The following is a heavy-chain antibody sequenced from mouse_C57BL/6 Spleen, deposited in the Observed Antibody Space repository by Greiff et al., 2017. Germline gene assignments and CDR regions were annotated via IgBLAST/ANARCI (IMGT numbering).Heavy chain of an antibody. CDR3: ARRRLLDYAMDY. Sequence: EVKLVESGGGLVKPGGSLKLSCAASGFTFSDYGMHWVRQAPEKGLEWVAYISSGSSTIYYADTVKGRFTISRDNAKNTLFLQMTSLRSEDTAMYYCARRRLLDYAMDYWGQGTSVTVSS. CDR1: GFTFSDYG. J-gene: IGHJ4*01. V-gene: IGHV5-17*01. CDR2: ISSGSSTI. D-gene: IGHD2-3*01.